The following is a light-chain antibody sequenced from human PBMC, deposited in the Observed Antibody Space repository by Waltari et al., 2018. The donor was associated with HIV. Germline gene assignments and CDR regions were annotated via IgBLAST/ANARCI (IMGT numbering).Light chain of an antibody. CDR1: SSTIGDNY. CDR3: AAWDDSLSGWV. V-gene: IGLV1-47*01. CDR2: RNS. Sequence: QSALTQPPSTSGTPGKTVTIPCSGSSSTIGDNYVSWYQQLPGTAPKLLIYRNSPRPSGVCDRFAGSKSGTSASLAINDLRSEDEAEYHCAAWDDSLSGWVFGGGTNLTVL. J-gene: IGLJ3*02.